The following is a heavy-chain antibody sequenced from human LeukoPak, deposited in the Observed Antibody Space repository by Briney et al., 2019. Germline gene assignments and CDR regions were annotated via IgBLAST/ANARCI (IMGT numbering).Heavy chain of an antibody. D-gene: IGHD3-22*01. CDR3: AKDIHDSSGYSDAFDI. Sequence: PGRSLRLSCAASEFTFDDYAMHWVRQVPGKGLEWVSGISWNGGSIGYADSVKGRFTISRDNAKNSLYLQMNSLRAEDTALYYCAKDIHDSSGYSDAFDIWGQGTMVTVSS. CDR1: EFTFDDYA. V-gene: IGHV3-9*01. CDR2: ISWNGGSI. J-gene: IGHJ3*02.